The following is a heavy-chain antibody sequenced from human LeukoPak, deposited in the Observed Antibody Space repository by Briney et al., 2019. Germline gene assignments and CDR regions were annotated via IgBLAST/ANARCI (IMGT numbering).Heavy chain of an antibody. CDR1: GFTFSGYG. CDR2: ISSSGSTI. V-gene: IGHV3-48*03. D-gene: IGHD3-3*01. Sequence: GGSLRLSCAASGFTFSGYGMNWVRQAPGKGLEWVSYISSSGSTIYYADSVKGRFTISRDNAKNSLYLQMNSLRAEDTAVYYCAGLSGYRYFDHWGQGTLVTVSS. CDR3: AGLSGYRYFDH. J-gene: IGHJ4*02.